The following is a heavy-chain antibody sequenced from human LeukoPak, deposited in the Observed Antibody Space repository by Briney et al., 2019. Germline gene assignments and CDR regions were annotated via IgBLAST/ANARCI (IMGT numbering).Heavy chain of an antibody. Sequence: SENLSLTCTVSGGSISSSSCYWRSIRQPLGKVVEWIGSIYYSRSTYYNPSLVRRITISVDTTANLFLRTLRSVTAADTSCYYCASHSIQLLLFYSGQGTLVTVSS. CDR3: ASHSIQLLLFY. J-gene: IGHJ4*02. CDR2: IYYSRST. CDR1: GGSISSSSCY. V-gene: IGHV4-39*01. D-gene: IGHD5-18*01.